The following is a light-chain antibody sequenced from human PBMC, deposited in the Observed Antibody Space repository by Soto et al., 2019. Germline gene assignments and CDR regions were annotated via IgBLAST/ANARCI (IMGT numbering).Light chain of an antibody. CDR2: EVS. CDR1: SSDVGGYNY. CDR3: SSYTSISTLI. J-gene: IGLJ2*01. Sequence: QSVLTQPASVSGSPGQSITISCTGTSSDVGGYNYVSWYQQHPGKAPKLMIYEVSNRPSGVSDRFSGSKSGNTASLTISGLQAEDEAHYYCSSYTSISTLIFGGGTKLTVL. V-gene: IGLV2-14*01.